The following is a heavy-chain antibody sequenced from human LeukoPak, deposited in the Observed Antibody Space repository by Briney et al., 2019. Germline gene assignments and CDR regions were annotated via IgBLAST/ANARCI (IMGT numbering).Heavy chain of an antibody. D-gene: IGHD4-23*01. V-gene: IGHV3-23*01. CDR2: ITDGGDST. CDR3: AKDLGYSGNPPVYCDY. CDR1: GFTFSSYS. Sequence: GGSLRLSCAASGFTFSSYSTNWVRQAPGKGLEWVSAITDGGDSTYYADSVKGRFTVSRDNSKNTLYLRMNSLRVEDTAVYYCAKDLGYSGNPPVYCDYWGQGTLVTVSS. J-gene: IGHJ4*02.